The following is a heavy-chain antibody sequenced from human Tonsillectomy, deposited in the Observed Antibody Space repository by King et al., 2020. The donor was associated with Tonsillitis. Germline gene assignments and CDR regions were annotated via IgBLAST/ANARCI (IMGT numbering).Heavy chain of an antibody. Sequence: QLQESGPGLVKPSETLSLTCTVSGGSISSYYWSWIRQPPGKGLEWIGYINYSGSTNYNPSLKSRVTISVDTSKNQFSLKLSSVTAADTAVYYCARDPSVVRCWSPYFQHWGQGTLVTVSS. CDR2: INYSGST. V-gene: IGHV4-59*01. CDR1: GGSISSYY. CDR3: ARDPSVVRCWSPYFQH. D-gene: IGHD2-15*01. J-gene: IGHJ1*01.